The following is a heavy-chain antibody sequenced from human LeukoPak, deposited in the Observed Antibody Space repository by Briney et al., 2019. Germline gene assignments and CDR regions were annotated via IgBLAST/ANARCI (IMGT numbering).Heavy chain of an antibody. Sequence: SETLSLTCTVSGGSISSSNYYWGWIRQPPGKGLEWIGSIYSSGTTHYNPSLKSRVTISVDTSKNQFSLKLSSVTAADTAVYYCARDRYSGWYPAIGDYWGQGTLVTVSS. D-gene: IGHD6-19*01. CDR3: ARDRYSGWYPAIGDY. CDR1: GGSISSSNYY. V-gene: IGHV4-39*07. CDR2: IYSSGTT. J-gene: IGHJ4*02.